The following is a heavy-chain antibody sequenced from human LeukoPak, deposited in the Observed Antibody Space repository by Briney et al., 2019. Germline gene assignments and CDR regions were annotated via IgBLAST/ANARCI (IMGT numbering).Heavy chain of an antibody. CDR3: ASDEGNYFDY. J-gene: IGHJ4*02. CDR1: GFTFSSYI. V-gene: IGHV3-21*01. CDR2: ISRNSTYI. Sequence: GGSLRLSCAASGFTFSSYIMNWVRQAPGKGLEWVASISRNSTYIHYADSVKGRFTISRDNARNSLFLQMNSLRAEDTAIYYCASDEGNYFDYWGQGTLVTVSS.